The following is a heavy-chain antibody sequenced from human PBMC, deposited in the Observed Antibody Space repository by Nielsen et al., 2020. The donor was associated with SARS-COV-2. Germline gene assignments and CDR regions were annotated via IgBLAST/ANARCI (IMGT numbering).Heavy chain of an antibody. CDR2: IRQGGSEK. D-gene: IGHD3-22*01. Sequence: GESLKISCAASGFTFRSFWMSWVRQAPGKGLEWVANIRQGGSEKYYVDSVKGRFTISRDNAKNSLYLQMNSLRAEDTAVYYCASGRSIYYYDSSGYPAFDIWGQGTMVTVSS. V-gene: IGHV3-7*01. CDR3: ASGRSIYYYDSSGYPAFDI. J-gene: IGHJ3*02. CDR1: GFTFRSFW.